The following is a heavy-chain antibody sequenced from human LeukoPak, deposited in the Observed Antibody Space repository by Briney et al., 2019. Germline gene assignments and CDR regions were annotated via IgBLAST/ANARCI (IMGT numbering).Heavy chain of an antibody. Sequence: ASVKVSCKASGYTFTTHGIAWVRQAPGQGLEWMGWISAHNGNTNYAQSLQGRVTMSTDPSTNTAYMELRSLRSDDTAVYYCARDGYFDLWGRGTLVTVSS. CDR1: GYTFTTHG. CDR2: ISAHNGNT. CDR3: ARDGYFDL. V-gene: IGHV1-18*01. J-gene: IGHJ2*01.